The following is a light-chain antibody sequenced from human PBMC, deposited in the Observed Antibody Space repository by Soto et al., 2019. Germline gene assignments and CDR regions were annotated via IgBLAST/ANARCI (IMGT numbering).Light chain of an antibody. V-gene: IGKV1-5*03. CDR3: QQYNSIAWT. Sequence: DIQMTQSPSTLSASVGDRVTITCRASQSISSWLAWYQQKPGKAPKLLIYKASSLESGVPSRFSGSGSGTEFTLTISTLQPDDFATYYCQQYNSIAWTFGQGTNVEIK. CDR2: KAS. J-gene: IGKJ1*01. CDR1: QSISSW.